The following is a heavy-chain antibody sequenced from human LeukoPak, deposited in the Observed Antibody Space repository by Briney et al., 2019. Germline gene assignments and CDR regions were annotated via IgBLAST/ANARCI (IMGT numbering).Heavy chain of an antibody. V-gene: IGHV1-69*13. J-gene: IGHJ3*02. D-gene: IGHD1-1*01. CDR1: GGTFSSYA. CDR3: AREHTTYDAFDI. Sequence: SVKVSCKASGGTFSSYAISWVRQAPGQGLEWMGGIIPIFGTANYAQKFQGRVTLTADESTSTAYMELSSLRSEDTAVYYCAREHTTYDAFDIWGQGTMVTVSS. CDR2: IIPIFGTA.